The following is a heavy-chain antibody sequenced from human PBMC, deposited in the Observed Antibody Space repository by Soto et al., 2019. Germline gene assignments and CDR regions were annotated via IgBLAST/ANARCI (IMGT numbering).Heavy chain of an antibody. V-gene: IGHV1-18*01. Sequence: QVQLVQSGAEAKKPGASVKVSCKASGYTFTSYGISWVRQAPGQGLEWMGWISAYNGNTNYAQRLQGRVTMTTDTSTSTLYMELRSLRSDDTAVYYCARDVRGHYYYYGMDVWGQGTTVTVSS. CDR1: GYTFTSYG. J-gene: IGHJ6*02. CDR3: ARDVRGHYYYYGMDV. D-gene: IGHD5-12*01. CDR2: ISAYNGNT.